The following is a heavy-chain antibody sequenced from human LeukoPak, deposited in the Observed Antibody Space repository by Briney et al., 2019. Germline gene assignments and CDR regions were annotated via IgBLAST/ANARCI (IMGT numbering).Heavy chain of an antibody. J-gene: IGHJ4*02. CDR1: GFTVSNNY. V-gene: IGHV3-66*01. Sequence: GGSLRLSCAASGFTVSNNYMTWVRQAPGKGLEWVSIIYDSGSTYYADSVKGRFTISRDNSKNTLYLQMNSLRAEDTAVYYCANHNSGWLQGQFDYWGQGTLVTVSS. D-gene: IGHD5-24*01. CDR2: IYDSGST. CDR3: ANHNSGWLQGQFDY.